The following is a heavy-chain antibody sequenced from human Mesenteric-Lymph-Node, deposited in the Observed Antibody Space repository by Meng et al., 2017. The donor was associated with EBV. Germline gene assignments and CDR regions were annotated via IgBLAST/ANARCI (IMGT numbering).Heavy chain of an antibody. J-gene: IGHJ4*02. CDR2: ITPVFGIA. V-gene: IGHV1-69*17. D-gene: IGHD5-12*01. CDR3: VRDLWLRIGECV. CDR1: GDSFNNYG. Sequence: QVQLVQYGDEVKKPWSSVKVSCKGSGDSFNNYGISWVRQAPGQGLEWMGDITPVFGIANYAESFQGRVTISADTSTRTTYMDLSSLRSDDTAVYYCVRDLWLRIGECVWGQGTLVTVSS.